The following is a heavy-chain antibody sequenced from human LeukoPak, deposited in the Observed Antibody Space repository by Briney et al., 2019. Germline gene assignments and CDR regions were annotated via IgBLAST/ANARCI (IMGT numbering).Heavy chain of an antibody. D-gene: IGHD2-2*01. CDR2: IRYDGNNK. CDR3: AKDLVGFCSSTSCYPGD. V-gene: IGHV3-30*02. CDR1: GFTFSNYG. J-gene: IGHJ4*02. Sequence: GGSLRLSCAASGFTFSNYGMQWVRQAPGKGLEWVAFIRYDGNNKYYADSVKGRFTISRDNSKNTLYMEMNSLRAEDTAVYYCAKDLVGFCSSTSCYPGDWGQGTLVTVSS.